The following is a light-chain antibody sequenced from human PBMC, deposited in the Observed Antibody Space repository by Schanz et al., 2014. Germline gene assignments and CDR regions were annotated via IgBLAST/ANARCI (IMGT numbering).Light chain of an antibody. CDR2: GAS. V-gene: IGKV3-15*01. Sequence: IVMTQSPATLSVSPGERATLFCRASQSVSTNLAWYQQRPGQAPRLLIYGASTRATGIPARFSGSGSGTEFTLTISSLQSEDFAVYYCQQYNNWLRTFGQGTKVEIK. J-gene: IGKJ1*01. CDR1: QSVSTN. CDR3: QQYNNWLRT.